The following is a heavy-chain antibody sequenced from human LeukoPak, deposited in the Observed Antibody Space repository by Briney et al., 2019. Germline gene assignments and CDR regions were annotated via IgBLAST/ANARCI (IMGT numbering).Heavy chain of an antibody. Sequence: GGSLRLSCAASGFTFSSYSMNWVRQAPGKGLEWVSSISSSSSYIYYAHSVKGRFTISRDNAKNSLYLQMNSLRAEDTAVYYCADSSDDRHFDYWGQGTLVTVSS. J-gene: IGHJ4*02. D-gene: IGHD6-19*01. CDR1: GFTFSSYS. V-gene: IGHV3-21*01. CDR3: ADSSDDRHFDY. CDR2: ISSSSSYI.